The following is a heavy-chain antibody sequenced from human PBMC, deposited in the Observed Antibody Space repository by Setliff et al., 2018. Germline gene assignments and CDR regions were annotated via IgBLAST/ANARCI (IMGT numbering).Heavy chain of an antibody. D-gene: IGHD1-26*01. Sequence: GGSLRLSCAASGFSFTNYAMTWVRQAPGKGLEWVSDFRGSGGTTYYADSVKGRFTISRDNSKNTLFLQMNGLRAEDTAVYYCARVGRNQNSGSYRAEFFQHWGQGTLVTVSS. J-gene: IGHJ1*01. CDR3: ARVGRNQNSGSYRAEFFQH. CDR2: FRGSGGTT. CDR1: GFSFTNYA. V-gene: IGHV3-23*01.